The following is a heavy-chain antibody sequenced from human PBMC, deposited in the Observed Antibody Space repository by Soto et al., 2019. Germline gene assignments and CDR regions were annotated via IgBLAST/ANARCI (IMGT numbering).Heavy chain of an antibody. V-gene: IGHV1-18*01. J-gene: IGHJ4*02. Sequence: QVPLVQSGAEVKKPGASVKVSCKASGYTFTSYGISWVRQAPGQGLEWMGWISAYNGNTNYAQKLQGRVTMTTDTSTSTAYMELRSMTSDDTAVPYCASTVAGNYYFDYWGLGSLVTGSS. CDR3: ASTVAGNYYFDY. D-gene: IGHD6-19*01. CDR2: ISAYNGNT. CDR1: GYTFTSYG.